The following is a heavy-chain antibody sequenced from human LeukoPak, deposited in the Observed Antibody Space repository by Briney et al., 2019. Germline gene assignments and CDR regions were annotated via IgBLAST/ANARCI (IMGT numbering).Heavy chain of an antibody. Sequence: GGSLRLSCAASGFTFSSYSMNWVRQAPGQGLEWVSSISSSSSYIYYADSVKGRFTISRDNAKNSLYLQMNSLRAKDTAVYYCARVRASRIAAAGLFDYWGQGTLVTVSS. CDR3: ARVRASRIAAAGLFDY. CDR1: GFTFSSYS. V-gene: IGHV3-21*01. CDR2: ISSSSSYI. D-gene: IGHD6-13*01. J-gene: IGHJ4*02.